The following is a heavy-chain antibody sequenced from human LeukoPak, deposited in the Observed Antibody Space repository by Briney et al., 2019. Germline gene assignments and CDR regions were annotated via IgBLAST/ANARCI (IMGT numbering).Heavy chain of an antibody. V-gene: IGHV3-23*01. J-gene: IGHJ4*02. Sequence: GGSLRLSCAAPGFTFSSYAMSWVRQAPRKGLEWVSAISGSDSSTYYADSVKGRFTISRDNSKNTLYLQMNSLRAEDTAVYYWARIATVTTSLYWGQGTLVTVSS. D-gene: IGHD4-17*01. CDR2: ISGSDSST. CDR1: GFTFSSYA. CDR3: ARIATVTTSLY.